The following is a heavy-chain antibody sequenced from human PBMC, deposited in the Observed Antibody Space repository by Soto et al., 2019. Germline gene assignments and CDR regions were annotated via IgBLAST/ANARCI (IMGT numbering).Heavy chain of an antibody. Sequence: EVQLVESGGGLVQPGGSLRLSCAASGFTFSSYSMNWVRQAPGKGLEWVSYISSSSSTIYYADSVKDRFTISRDNAKNSLYLPMTRLRDEDTAVYCCARDSPSSPRNYYDSRASPDYWGQGTLVTVSS. D-gene: IGHD3-22*01. CDR3: ARDSPSSPRNYYDSRASPDY. CDR1: GFTFSSYS. J-gene: IGHJ4*02. CDR2: ISSSSSTI. V-gene: IGHV3-48*02.